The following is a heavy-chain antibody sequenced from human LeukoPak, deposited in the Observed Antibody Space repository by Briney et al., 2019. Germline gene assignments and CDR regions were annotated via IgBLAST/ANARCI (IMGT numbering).Heavy chain of an antibody. J-gene: IGHJ4*02. V-gene: IGHV3-30*02. D-gene: IGHD2-2*01. CDR3: AKYEDSSSWSFEY. CDR1: GSTFRSYG. Sequence: GGSLRLSCAASGSTFRSYGMHWVRQAPGKGLEWVAFIRYDGSNKYYADSVKGRFTISRDNSKNTLYVQMNSLRAEDTAVYYCAKYEDSSSWSFEYWGQGTLVTVSS. CDR2: IRYDGSNK.